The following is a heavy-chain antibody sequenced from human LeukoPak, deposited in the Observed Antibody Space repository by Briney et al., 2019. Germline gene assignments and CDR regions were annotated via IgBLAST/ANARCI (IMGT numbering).Heavy chain of an antibody. CDR2: ISGDGINT. CDR3: AKGDWNDVPRDS. J-gene: IGHJ4*02. CDR1: GFTFDSFA. V-gene: IGHV3-43*02. Sequence: GGSLRLSCATSGFTFDSFAMHWVRQVPGKGLEWISFISGDGINTYYADSVKGRFTISRDNSKYSLYLQIDTLKTEDSALYYCAKGDWNDVPRDSWGQGTLVTVSS. D-gene: IGHD1-1*01.